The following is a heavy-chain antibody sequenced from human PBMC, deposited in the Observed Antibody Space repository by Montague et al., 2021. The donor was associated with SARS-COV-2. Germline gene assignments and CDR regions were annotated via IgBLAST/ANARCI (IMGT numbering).Heavy chain of an antibody. D-gene: IGHD5-18*01. V-gene: IGHV4-31*03. CDR2: LYYSGST. CDR3: AREGGRFQLWSRGDYAYAV. CDR1: GGSISDGGYS. J-gene: IGHJ3*01. Sequence: TLSLTCTVSGGSISDGGYSWTWIRQLPGKGLEWIGCLYYSGSTFYNPSLKSRLTISVDTSKNQFSLKLSSVTAADTAVYYCAREGGRFQLWSRGDYAYAVWGQGTMVTVSS.